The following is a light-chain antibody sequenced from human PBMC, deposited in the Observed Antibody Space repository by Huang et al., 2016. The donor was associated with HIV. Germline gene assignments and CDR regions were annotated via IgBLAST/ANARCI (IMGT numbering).Light chain of an antibody. CDR1: QSISRS. CDR3: HQYNTWPST. CDR2: HAF. V-gene: IGKV3-15*01. J-gene: IGKJ3*01. Sequence: EIVMTQSPATLSVSPGERATLSCRASQSISRSLALYQQKPGQDPSLLIYHAFNRATGIPPRCNGSASGKEFTLTISSLQSEDFAVYYCHQYNTWPSTFGPGTTVDI.